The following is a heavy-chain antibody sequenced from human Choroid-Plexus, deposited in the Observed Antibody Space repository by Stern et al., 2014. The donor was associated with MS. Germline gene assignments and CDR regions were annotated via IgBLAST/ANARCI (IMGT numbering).Heavy chain of an antibody. V-gene: IGHV3-30*18. CDR3: AKDRQYSTYFFDH. CDR2: VSYDGSNK. D-gene: IGHD2/OR15-2a*01. Sequence: VHLVESGGGVVQPGRPLRLSCVASGFTFGSCAMHWVRQAPGKGLEWVAGVSYDGSNKYYADSVKGRFTISRDNSQNTLYMQMSSLRPEDTAVYYCAKDRQYSTYFFDHWGQGSLVTVSS. CDR1: GFTFGSCA. J-gene: IGHJ5*02.